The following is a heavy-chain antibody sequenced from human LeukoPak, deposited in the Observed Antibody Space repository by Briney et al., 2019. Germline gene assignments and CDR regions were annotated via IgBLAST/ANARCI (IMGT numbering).Heavy chain of an antibody. Sequence: GASVKVSCKASGGTFSSYAISWVRQAPGQGLEWMGGIIPIFGTANYAQKFQGRVTITADESTSTAYMELSSLRSEDTAVYYCARDRDTAMVFDYWGQGTLVSVSS. CDR2: IIPIFGTA. V-gene: IGHV1-69*13. CDR3: ARDRDTAMVFDY. J-gene: IGHJ4*02. CDR1: GGTFSSYA. D-gene: IGHD5-18*01.